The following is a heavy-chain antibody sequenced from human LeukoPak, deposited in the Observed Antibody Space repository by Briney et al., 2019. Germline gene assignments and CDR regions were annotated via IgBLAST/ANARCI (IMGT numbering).Heavy chain of an antibody. V-gene: IGHV3-13*01. Sequence: GGSLRLSCAASGFTFSSYDMHWVRQATGKGLEWVSAIGTAGDTYYPGSLKGRFTISRENAKNSLYLQMNSLRAGDTAVYYCARGVRLDAFDIWGQGTMVTVSS. CDR3: ARGVRLDAFDI. CDR1: GFTFSSYD. CDR2: IGTAGDT. J-gene: IGHJ3*02. D-gene: IGHD2-21*01.